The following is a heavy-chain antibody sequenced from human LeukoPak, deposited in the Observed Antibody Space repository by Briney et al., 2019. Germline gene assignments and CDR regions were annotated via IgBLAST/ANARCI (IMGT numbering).Heavy chain of an antibody. V-gene: IGHV3-23*01. CDR2: ISGSGGST. CDR3: AKKSPYGGADY. Sequence: PGGSLRLSCAASGFTFSSYAMSWVRQAPGKGLEWVSTISGSGGSTDYADSVKGRFTISRDNSKNTLYLQMNTLRADDTAVYYCAKKSPYGGADYWGQGTLVTVSS. J-gene: IGHJ4*02. D-gene: IGHD4-23*01. CDR1: GFTFSSYA.